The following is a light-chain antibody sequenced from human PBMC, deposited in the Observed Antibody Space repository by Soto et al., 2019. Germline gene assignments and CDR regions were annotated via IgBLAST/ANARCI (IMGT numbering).Light chain of an antibody. J-gene: IGKJ5*01. Sequence: DIQLTQSPSSLSASVGDKVTITCRASQSIRSYLNWVQQKPGKAPKLLIYAASALESGVPSRFSGSGSGTDFTLTISSLQPEDFATYFCQQSYSLPLTFGQGTRLEIK. CDR3: QQSYSLPLT. CDR1: QSIRSY. CDR2: AAS. V-gene: IGKV1-39*01.